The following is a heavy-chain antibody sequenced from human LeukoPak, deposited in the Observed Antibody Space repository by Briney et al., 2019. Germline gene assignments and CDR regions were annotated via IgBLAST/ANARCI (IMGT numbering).Heavy chain of an antibody. CDR3: ARLGGYGYFDY. Sequence: SESLSLTCTVSGGSISSYYWSWIRQSAGKGLEWIGYIYYSGSTNYNPSLKSRVTISVDTSKSQFSLKLSPVTAADTAVYYCARLGGYGYFDYWGQGTLVTVSS. D-gene: IGHD5-12*01. J-gene: IGHJ4*02. CDR2: IYYSGST. CDR1: GGSISSYY. V-gene: IGHV4-59*01.